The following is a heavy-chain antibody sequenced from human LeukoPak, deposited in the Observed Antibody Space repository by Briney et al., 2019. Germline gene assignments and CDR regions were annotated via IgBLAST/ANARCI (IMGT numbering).Heavy chain of an antibody. V-gene: IGHV4-34*01. Sequence: KPSETLSLTCAVYGGSFSGYYWSWIRQPPGKGLEWTGEINHSGSTNYNPSLKSRVTISVDTSKNQFSLKLSSVTAADTAVYYCARGLRQSRGYCSGGSCYAGDYWGQGTLVTVSS. CDR2: INHSGST. CDR1: GGSFSGYY. J-gene: IGHJ4*02. D-gene: IGHD2-15*01. CDR3: ARGLRQSRGYCSGGSCYAGDY.